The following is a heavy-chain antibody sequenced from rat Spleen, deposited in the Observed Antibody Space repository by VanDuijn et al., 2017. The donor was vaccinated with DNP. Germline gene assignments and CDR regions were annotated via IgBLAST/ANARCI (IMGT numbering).Heavy chain of an antibody. Sequence: EVQLVESGGGLVQPGRSLKLSCAASGFTFSFYGMAWVRQAPKKGLEWVASITSSGGGTSYRDSVKGRFTISRDNAKSTLYLQMDSLRSEDTATYFFATSSYYGYDYGFGYWGQGTLVTVSS. D-gene: IGHD1-7*01. V-gene: IGHV5S13*01. CDR3: ATSSYYGYDYGFGY. CDR2: ITSSGGGT. CDR1: GFTFSFYG. J-gene: IGHJ3*01.